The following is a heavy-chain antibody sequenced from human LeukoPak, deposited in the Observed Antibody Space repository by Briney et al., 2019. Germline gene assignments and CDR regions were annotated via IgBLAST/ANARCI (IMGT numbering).Heavy chain of an antibody. D-gene: IGHD7-27*01. CDR1: GFSFNNYW. Sequence: GGSLRLSCVASGFSFNNYWMSWFRQAPGKGLEWVGNIKTDGGEKYYVDSVRGRFTISRDNAKNSLYLQMDSLRAEDTAVYYCARDYVWGSPESDYWGQGTLVTVSS. J-gene: IGHJ4*02. CDR3: ARDYVWGSPESDY. V-gene: IGHV3-7*01. CDR2: IKTDGGEK.